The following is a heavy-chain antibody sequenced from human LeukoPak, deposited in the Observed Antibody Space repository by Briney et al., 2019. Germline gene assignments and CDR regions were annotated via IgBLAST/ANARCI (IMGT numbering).Heavy chain of an antibody. J-gene: IGHJ5*01. Sequence: ASVKVSCKVSGYSLSELSTHWVRQAPGQGLERMGGFDPGDDETIYAQKFQGRVTMTEDTSTDTAYLELSGLRSEDTAVYFCATEKDLLLDSWGQGTPVTVSS. CDR1: GYSLSELS. CDR3: ATEKDLLLDS. V-gene: IGHV1-24*01. CDR2: FDPGDDET. D-gene: IGHD1-26*01.